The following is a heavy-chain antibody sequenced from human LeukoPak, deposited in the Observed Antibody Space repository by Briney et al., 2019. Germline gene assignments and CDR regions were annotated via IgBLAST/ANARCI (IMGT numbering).Heavy chain of an antibody. D-gene: IGHD6-19*01. Sequence: ASVKVSCKAFGYRFTGYYIHWVRQAPGQGLEWMGWINPNRGDTNSAQKFQGRVTMTRDTSISTAYMELSRLKSDDTAVYYCAIASDWYYFDHWGQGTLVTVSP. J-gene: IGHJ4*02. CDR2: INPNRGDT. CDR1: GYRFTGYY. V-gene: IGHV1-2*02. CDR3: AIASDWYYFDH.